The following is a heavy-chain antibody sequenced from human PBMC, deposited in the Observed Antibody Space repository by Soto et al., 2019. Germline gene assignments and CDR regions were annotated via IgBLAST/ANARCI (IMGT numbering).Heavy chain of an antibody. V-gene: IGHV2-26*01. Sequence: QVTLKESGPVLLKPTETLTLFCTVSGFSLSNGRLGVSWIRRPPGKALEWLAHIFPNDEKSYRPSLKSRLTISMDTSKSRLVLTMTNMDPAETAKYYCAAATSHYCYGMDVWGQGTTVIVSS. CDR1: GFSLSNGRLG. CDR3: AAATSHYCYGMDV. D-gene: IGHD2-15*01. J-gene: IGHJ6*02. CDR2: IFPNDEK.